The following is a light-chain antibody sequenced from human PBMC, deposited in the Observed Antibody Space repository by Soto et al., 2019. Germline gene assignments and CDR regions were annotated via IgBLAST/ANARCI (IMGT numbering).Light chain of an antibody. Sequence: QSALTQAASVSGSPGQPITISCTGTSSDVGAYNYVSWYQQHPGKAPKLMIYEVSNRPSGVYNRFSGSKSGNTASLTISGLQAEDEADYFCSSYTSSSTLVVFGGGTQVTVL. CDR3: SSYTSSSTLVV. J-gene: IGLJ2*01. CDR2: EVS. CDR1: SSDVGAYNY. V-gene: IGLV2-14*01.